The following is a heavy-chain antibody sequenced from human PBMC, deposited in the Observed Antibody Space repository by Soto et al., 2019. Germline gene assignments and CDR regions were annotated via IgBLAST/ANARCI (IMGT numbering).Heavy chain of an antibody. V-gene: IGHV4-59*01. CDR2: IYYSGST. J-gene: IGHJ5*02. CDR1: GGSISSYY. D-gene: IGHD3-10*01. CDR3: ARARLSRSWWCDP. Sequence: QVQLQESGPGLVKPSETLSLTCTVSGGSISSYYWSWIRQPPGKGLEWIGYIYYSGSTNYNPSLKSRVPISVDTSKNQFSLKLSSVTAADTAVYYCARARLSRSWWCDPWGQGTLVTVSS.